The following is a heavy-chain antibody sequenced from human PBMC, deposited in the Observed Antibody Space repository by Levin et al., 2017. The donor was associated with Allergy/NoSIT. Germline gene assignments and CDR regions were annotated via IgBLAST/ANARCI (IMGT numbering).Heavy chain of an antibody. V-gene: IGHV1-2*02. D-gene: IGHD3-9*01. CDR3: ARDLGGPLRYSGGVVTHFDY. CDR2: INPNSGGT. CDR1: GYTFTGYY. Sequence: SVKVSCKASGYTFTGYYMHWVRQAPGQGLEWMGWINPNSGGTNYAQKFQGRVTMTRDTSISTAYMELSRLRSDDTAVYYCARDLGGPLRYSGGVVTHFDYWGQGTLVTVSS. J-gene: IGHJ4*02.